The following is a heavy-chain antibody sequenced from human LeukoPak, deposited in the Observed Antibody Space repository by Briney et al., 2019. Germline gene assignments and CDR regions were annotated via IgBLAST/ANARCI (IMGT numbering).Heavy chain of an antibody. CDR1: GYTFTSYY. CDR2: INPSGGST. V-gene: IGHV1-46*01. D-gene: IGHD3-10*01. CDR3: ARADYYGSGGFDP. J-gene: IGHJ5*02. Sequence: ASVKVSCKASGYTFTSYYMHWVRQAPGQGLEWMGIINPSGGSTSYAQKFQGRVAMTRNTSISTAYMELSSLRSEDTAVYYCARADYYGSGGFDPWGQGTLVTVSS.